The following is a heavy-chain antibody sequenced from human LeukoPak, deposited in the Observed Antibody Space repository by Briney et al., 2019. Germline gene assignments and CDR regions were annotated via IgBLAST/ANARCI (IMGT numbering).Heavy chain of an antibody. J-gene: IGHJ3*02. V-gene: IGHV4-38-2*02. CDR2: IYHSGST. CDR3: ARARITYSGSYHAFDI. D-gene: IGHD1-26*01. CDR1: GYSISSGYY. Sequence: ESSETLSLTCTVSGYSISSGYYWGWIRQPPGKGLEWIGSIYHSGSTYYNPSLKSRVTISVDTSKNQFSLKLSSVTAADTAVYYCARARITYSGSYHAFDIWGQGTMVTVSS.